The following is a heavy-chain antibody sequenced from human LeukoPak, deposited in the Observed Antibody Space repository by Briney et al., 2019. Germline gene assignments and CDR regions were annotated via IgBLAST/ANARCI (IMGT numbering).Heavy chain of an antibody. CDR3: ARALGYYYGMDV. CDR1: GFTFSSYG. D-gene: IGHD7-27*01. Sequence: GGSLRLSCAASGFTFSSYGMHWVRQAPGKGLEWVAVILSDGSKEFYTDSVKGRFTISRDNAKNSLYLQMNSLRAEDTAVYYCARALGYYYGMDVRGQGTTVTVPS. J-gene: IGHJ6*02. CDR2: ILSDGSKE. V-gene: IGHV3-33*01.